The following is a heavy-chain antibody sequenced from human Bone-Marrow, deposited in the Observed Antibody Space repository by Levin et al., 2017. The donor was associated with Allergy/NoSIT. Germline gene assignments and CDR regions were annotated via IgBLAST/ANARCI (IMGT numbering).Heavy chain of an antibody. J-gene: IGHJ5*01. CDR3: ARDETFNSWHVGWFDS. D-gene: IGHD2/OR15-2a*01. CDR1: GDSINNTHHY. Sequence: SQTLSLTCTVSGDSINNTHHYWSWIRQPAGKGLEWIGRMFVGGAATYKRSLRSRVTISIDTSKNQFSLKLPSVTAADTDVYYCARDETFNSWHVGWFDSWGQGTLVTVSS. CDR2: MFVGGAA. V-gene: IGHV4-61*02.